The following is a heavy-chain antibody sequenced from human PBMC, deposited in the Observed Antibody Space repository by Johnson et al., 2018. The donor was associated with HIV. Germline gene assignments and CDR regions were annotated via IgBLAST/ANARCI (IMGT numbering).Heavy chain of an antibody. CDR1: GFTVSSNY. J-gene: IGHJ3*02. CDR2: IYSGGTT. V-gene: IGHV3-53*01. D-gene: IGHD6-6*01. Sequence: VQLVESGGGLIQPGGSLRLSCAASGFTVSSNYMSWVRQAPGQGLEWVSLIYSGGTTYYADSVKGRFTISRDNSKNTLFLQMNSLRAEDTAVYYCANFRYSSSPDAFDIWGQGTMVTVSS. CDR3: ANFRYSSSPDAFDI.